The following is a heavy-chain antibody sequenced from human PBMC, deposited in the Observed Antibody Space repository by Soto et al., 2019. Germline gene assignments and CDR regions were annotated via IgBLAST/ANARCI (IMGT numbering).Heavy chain of an antibody. J-gene: IGHJ6*02. D-gene: IGHD5-18*01. CDR3: ARERGGFSGYSYGPSAPHYYYYGIDV. CDR1: GGTFSSYA. Sequence: ASVKVSCKASGGTFSSYAISWVRQAPGQGLEWMGGIIPIFGTANYAQKFQGRVTITADESTSTAYMELSSLRSEDTAVYYCARERGGFSGYSYGPSAPHYYYYGIDVWGQGTTVTVSS. V-gene: IGHV1-69*13. CDR2: IIPIFGTA.